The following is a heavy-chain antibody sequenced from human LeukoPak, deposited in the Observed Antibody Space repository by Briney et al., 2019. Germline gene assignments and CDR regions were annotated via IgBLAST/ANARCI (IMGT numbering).Heavy chain of an antibody. CDR1: GLPFSNHW. V-gene: IGHV3-7*01. D-gene: IGHD4-17*01. J-gene: IGHJ3*02. CDR2: INQDGSEK. Sequence: PGGSLRLSCAVSGLPFSNHWMTWVRQAPGKGLERVANINQDGSEKYYVDSVKGRFSISRENAKSSLYLQMNSLRVEDTAMYFCAREGYGDYHIWGQGTIVTVSS. CDR3: AREGYGDYHI.